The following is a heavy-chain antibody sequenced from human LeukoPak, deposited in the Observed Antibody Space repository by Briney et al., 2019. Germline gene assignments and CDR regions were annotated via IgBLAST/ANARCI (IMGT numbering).Heavy chain of an antibody. CDR1: GGSFSGYY. CDR2: INHSGST. J-gene: IGHJ4*02. D-gene: IGHD5-12*01. CDR3: ATGIVAIKSRFFDY. Sequence: SETLSLTCAVYGGSFSGYYWSWIRQPPGKGLEWIGEINHSGSTNYNPSLKSRVTISVDTSKNQFSLKLSSVTAADTAVYFCATGIVAIKSRFFDYWGQGSLITVSS. V-gene: IGHV4-34*01.